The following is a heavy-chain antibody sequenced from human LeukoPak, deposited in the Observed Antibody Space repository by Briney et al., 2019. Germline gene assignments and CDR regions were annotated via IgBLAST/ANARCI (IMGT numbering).Heavy chain of an antibody. D-gene: IGHD3-9*01. J-gene: IGHJ3*02. V-gene: IGHV1-58*02. CDR2: IVVGSGNT. CDR3: AADPRYDILTGQRGEAFDI. CDR1: GFTFTSSA. Sequence: SVKVSCKASGFTFTSSAMQWVRQARGQRLEWIGWIVVGSGNTNYAQKFQEGVTITRDMSTSTAYMELSSLRSEDTAVYYCAADPRYDILTGQRGEAFDIWGQGTMVTVSS.